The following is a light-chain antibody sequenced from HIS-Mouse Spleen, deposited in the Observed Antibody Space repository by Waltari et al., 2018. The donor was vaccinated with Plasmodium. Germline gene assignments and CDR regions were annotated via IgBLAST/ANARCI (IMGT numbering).Light chain of an antibody. CDR1: SSDVGGYNF. CDR3: SSYAGSNNLV. V-gene: IGLV2-8*01. J-gene: IGLJ2*01. CDR2: EVS. Sequence: QSALTQPPSASGSPGQSVTISCTGTSSDVGGYNFVSWYQHQPGKPPKLMIYEVSKRPSGVPDRFSGYKSGNSASLTVSGLQAEDEADYYCSSYAGSNNLVFGGGTKLTVL.